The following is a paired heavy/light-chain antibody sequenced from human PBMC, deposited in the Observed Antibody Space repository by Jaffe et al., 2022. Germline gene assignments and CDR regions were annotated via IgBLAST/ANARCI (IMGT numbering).Heavy chain of an antibody. V-gene: IGHV1-69-2*01. CDR2: VDPEDGET. CDR1: GFTFTDYF. J-gene: IGHJ6*03. CDR3: ATFSTLLRGTYYYTDMDV. Sequence: EVQLVQSGAEVKSPGATVNISCAVSGFTFTDYFIHWVQQAPGKGLEWMGLVDPEDGETIYAENFQGRVTMTADTSTDTAYMELSGLSFEDTAVYYCATFSTLLRGTYYYTDMDVWGKGTTVTVSS. D-gene: IGHD3-10*01.
Light chain of an antibody. J-gene: IGLJ1*01. CDR1: SSDVGGYDY. CDR3: SSYGGSNRLRV. V-gene: IGLV2-8*01. Sequence: QSALTQPPSASGSPGQSVTISCTGTSSDVGGYDYVSWYQQHPGKAPKVMIYEVNKRPSGVPDRFSGSKSGNTASLTVSGLQAEDEADYYCSSYGGSNRLRVFGTGTKVTVL. CDR2: EVN.